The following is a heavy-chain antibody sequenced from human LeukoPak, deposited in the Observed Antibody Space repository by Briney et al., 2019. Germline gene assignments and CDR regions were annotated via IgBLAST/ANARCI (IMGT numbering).Heavy chain of an antibody. CDR1: GGSISSYY. D-gene: IGHD2-2*01. Sequence: SETLSLTCTVSGGSISSYYWSWIRQPPGKGLEWIGYIYYSGSTNYNPSLKSRVTISVDTSKNQFSLKLSSVTAADTAVYYCARSGGGYCSSTSCYAGWFDPWGQGTLVTVSS. J-gene: IGHJ5*02. V-gene: IGHV4-59*01. CDR2: IYYSGST. CDR3: ARSGGGYCSSTSCYAGWFDP.